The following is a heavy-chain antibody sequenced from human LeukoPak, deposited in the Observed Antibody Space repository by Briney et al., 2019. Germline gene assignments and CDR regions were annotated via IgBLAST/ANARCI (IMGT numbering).Heavy chain of an antibody. CDR3: ARELRVLRFLEWLPFGPDY. CDR2: ISYDGSNK. J-gene: IGHJ4*02. V-gene: IGHV3-30*04. D-gene: IGHD3-3*01. CDR1: GFTFSSYA. Sequence: PGRSLRLSCAASGFTFSSYAMHWVRQAPGKGLEWVAVISYDGSNKYYADSVKGRFTISRDNSKNTLYLQMNSLRAEDTAVYYCARELRVLRFLEWLPFGPDYWSQGTLVTVSS.